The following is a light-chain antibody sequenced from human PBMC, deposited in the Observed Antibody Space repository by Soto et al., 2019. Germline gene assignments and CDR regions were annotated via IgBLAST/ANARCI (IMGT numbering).Light chain of an antibody. CDR1: SSDVGAYNY. CDR2: EVK. Sequence: QSALTQPASVSGSPGQSITISCTGTSSDVGAYNYVSWYQQYPGKAPKIMIYEVKNRPSGVSNRFSGSRYCGTASLHISGLLAEDEADYYCSSYTTSSTGGYVFGTGTKLTVL. J-gene: IGLJ1*01. V-gene: IGLV2-14*01. CDR3: SSYTTSSTGGYV.